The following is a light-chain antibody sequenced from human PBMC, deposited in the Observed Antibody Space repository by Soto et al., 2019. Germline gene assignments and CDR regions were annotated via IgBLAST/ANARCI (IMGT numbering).Light chain of an antibody. CDR3: QQYNSWPRT. CDR2: GAS. J-gene: IGKJ1*01. V-gene: IGKV3-15*01. Sequence: EIDMTQSPATLSVSPGEGATLSCRASQNINRNLAWYQQKAGQRPRLLIYGASTRATGFPARFRGSGSGTEFTLSISSLQSEDYAVYYCQQYNSWPRTFGQGTKVEIK. CDR1: QNINRN.